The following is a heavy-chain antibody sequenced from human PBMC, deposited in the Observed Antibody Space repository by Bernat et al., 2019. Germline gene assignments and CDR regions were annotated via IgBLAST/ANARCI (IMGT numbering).Heavy chain of an antibody. Sequence: QLQLQESGPGLVKPSETLSLTCTVSAGSISSSSYYWGWIRQPPGKGLEWIGSIYYSRSTYYNPSLKSRVTISVDTSKNQFSLKLSSVTAADTAVYCCARLLRSLYYSDYWGQGTLVTVSS. CDR2: IYYSRST. J-gene: IGHJ4*02. D-gene: IGHD3-3*01. CDR3: ARLLRSLYYSDY. CDR1: AGSISSSSYY. V-gene: IGHV4-39*01.